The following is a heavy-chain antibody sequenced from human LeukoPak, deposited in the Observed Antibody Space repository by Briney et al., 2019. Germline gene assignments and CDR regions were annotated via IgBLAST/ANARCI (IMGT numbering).Heavy chain of an antibody. V-gene: IGHV3-21*01. Sequence: PGGSLRLSCAASGFTFSSYSMNWVRQAPGKGLEWVSSISSSSSYIYYADSVKGRFTISRDNAKNSLYLQMNSLRAEDTAVYYCAREGSSGWHFDYWGQGTLVTVSS. CDR1: GFTFSSYS. CDR2: ISSSSSYI. D-gene: IGHD6-19*01. J-gene: IGHJ4*02. CDR3: AREGSSGWHFDY.